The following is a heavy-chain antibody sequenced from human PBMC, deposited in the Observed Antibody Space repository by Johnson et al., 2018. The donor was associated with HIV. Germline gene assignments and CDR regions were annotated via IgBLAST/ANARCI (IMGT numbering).Heavy chain of an antibody. CDR3: ARPVIAADDAFDI. Sequence: QVQLVESGGGLVQPGRSLRLSCAASGFAFSNYGMHWVRQAPGKGLEWVAVISFDGSHKYYTDSVKGLSTISRDNSNNTLYLQMNSLRAEDTAVHYCARPVIAADDAFDIWGQGTMVTVSS. CDR2: ISFDGSHK. V-gene: IGHV3-33*01. D-gene: IGHD6-13*01. CDR1: GFAFSNYG. J-gene: IGHJ3*02.